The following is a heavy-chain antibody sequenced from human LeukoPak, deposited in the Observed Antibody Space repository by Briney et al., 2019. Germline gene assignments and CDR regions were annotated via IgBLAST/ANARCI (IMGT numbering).Heavy chain of an antibody. V-gene: IGHV4-34*01. CDR3: ARDRRQGFDY. J-gene: IGHJ4*02. CDR2: INHSGST. Sequence: SETLSLTCAVYGGSFSGYYWSWIRQPPGKGLEWIGEINHSGSTNYNPSLKSRVTISVDTSKNQFSLKLSSVTAADTAVYYCARDRRQGFDYWGQGTLVTVSS. CDR1: GGSFSGYY.